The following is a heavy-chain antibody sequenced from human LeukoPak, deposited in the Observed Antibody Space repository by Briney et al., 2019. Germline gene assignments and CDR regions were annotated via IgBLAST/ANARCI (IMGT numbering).Heavy chain of an antibody. D-gene: IGHD6-6*01. V-gene: IGHV3-33*01. CDR1: GFTFSSYG. CDR3: ARDGGEQLVGPFDY. Sequence: GGSLRLSCAASGFTFSSYGMHWVRQAPGKGLEWVAVIWYDGSNKYYADSVKGRFTISRDNSKNTLYLQMNSLRAEDTAVYYCARDGGEQLVGPFDYWGQGTLVTVSS. J-gene: IGHJ4*02. CDR2: IWYDGSNK.